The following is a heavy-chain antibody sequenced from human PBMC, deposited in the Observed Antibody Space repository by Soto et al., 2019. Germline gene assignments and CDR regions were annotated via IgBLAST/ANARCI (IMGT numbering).Heavy chain of an antibody. CDR2: IIPIFGTA. CDR1: GGTFSSYA. J-gene: IGHJ4*02. V-gene: IGHV1-69*06. CDR3: ARATGLAGIMDY. D-gene: IGHD2-8*02. Sequence: LVKVSCKASGGTFSSYAISWVRQAPGQGLEWMGGIIPIFGTANYAQKFQGRVTITADKSTSTAYMELSSLRSEDTAVYYCARATGLAGIMDYWGQGTMVTVSS.